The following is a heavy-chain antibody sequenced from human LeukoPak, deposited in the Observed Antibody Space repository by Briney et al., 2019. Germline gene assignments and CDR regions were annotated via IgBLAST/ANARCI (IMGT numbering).Heavy chain of an antibody. CDR3: ARDLVRLGESSFDY. J-gene: IGHJ4*02. Sequence: PGGSLRLSCAASGFTFSSYSMNWVRQAPGKGLEWVSYISSSSSTIYYADSVEGRFTISRDNAKNSLYLQMNSLRAEDTAVYYCARDLVRLGESSFDYWGQGTLVTVSS. D-gene: IGHD3-16*01. CDR1: GFTFSSYS. V-gene: IGHV3-48*04. CDR2: ISSSSSTI.